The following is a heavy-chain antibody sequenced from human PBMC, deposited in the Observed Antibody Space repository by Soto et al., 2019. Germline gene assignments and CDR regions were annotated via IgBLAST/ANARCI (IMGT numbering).Heavy chain of an antibody. V-gene: IGHV4-28*03. D-gene: IGHD3-9*01. CDR3: ARVAESVYDILTGFDY. J-gene: IGHJ4*02. CDR1: GYSISSSNW. CDR2: IYYSGTT. Sequence: SETLSLTCAVSGYSISSSNWWGWIRQPPGKGLEWIGYIYYSGTTYYNPSLKSRVTISVDTSKNQFSLKLSSVTAADTAVYYCARVAESVYDILTGFDYWGQGTLVTVSS.